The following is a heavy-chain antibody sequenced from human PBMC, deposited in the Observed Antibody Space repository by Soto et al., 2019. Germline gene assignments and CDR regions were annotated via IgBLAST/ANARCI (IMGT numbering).Heavy chain of an antibody. J-gene: IGHJ5*01. Sequence: SETLSLTCAVSGGSISSGGYSWTWIRQPPGKGLEWIGSIYYSGSTYYNSSLKSRVTISVDTSKNQFSLKLSSVTAADTAVYYCARGGEDCGGKNCYLWSHSWGQGTLVTVSS. CDR3: ARGGEDCGGKNCYLWSHS. D-gene: IGHD2-21*02. CDR2: IYYSGST. V-gene: IGHV4-30-2*03. CDR1: GGSISSGGYS.